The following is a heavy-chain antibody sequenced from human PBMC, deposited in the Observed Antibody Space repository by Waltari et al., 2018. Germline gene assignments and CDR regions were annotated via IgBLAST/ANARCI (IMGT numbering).Heavy chain of an antibody. Sequence: QVQLQESGPGLVKPSQTLSLTCTVSGGAISSGRYYWGWLRQPAGKGLAWIGYIYTSGCTNNNHCLKGWVTKTVDRSKNQFSLTLSSVTAAVTAVYYCARGSGGCDGTDYWGQGTLVTVSS. D-gene: IGHD1-26*01. CDR3: ARGSGGCDGTDY. V-gene: IGHV4-61*09. CDR1: GGAISSGRYY. CDR2: IYTSGCT. J-gene: IGHJ4*02.